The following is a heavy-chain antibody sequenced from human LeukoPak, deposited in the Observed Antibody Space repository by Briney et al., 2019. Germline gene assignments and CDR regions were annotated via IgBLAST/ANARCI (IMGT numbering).Heavy chain of an antibody. CDR3: AAATPHMDV. CDR2: ISYDGSNK. V-gene: IGHV3-30*03. CDR1: GFTFSSYG. J-gene: IGHJ6*03. D-gene: IGHD2-15*01. Sequence: GRSLRLSCAASGFTFSSYGMHWVRQAPGKGLEWVAVISYDGSNKYYADSVKGRFTISRDNSKNTLYLQMNSLRAEDTAVYYCAAATPHMDVWGKGTTVTVSS.